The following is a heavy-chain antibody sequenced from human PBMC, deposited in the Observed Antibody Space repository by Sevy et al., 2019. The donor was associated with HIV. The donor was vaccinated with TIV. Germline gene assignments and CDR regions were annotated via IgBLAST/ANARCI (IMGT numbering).Heavy chain of an antibody. V-gene: IGHV1-8*02. CDR2: MSPKSGST. J-gene: IGHJ6*02. D-gene: IGHD3-3*01. CDR3: ASGGVADVWIYGYYYYGRDV. CDR1: GDTFSTYD. Sequence: ASVKVSCKASGDTFSTYDINWVRQAPGQGLEWMGWMSPKSGSTGFAQKFQGRLTMTRDTSINTAYMELCSLRSEDTAVYYCASGGVADVWIYGYYYYGRDVWGQGTTVTVSS.